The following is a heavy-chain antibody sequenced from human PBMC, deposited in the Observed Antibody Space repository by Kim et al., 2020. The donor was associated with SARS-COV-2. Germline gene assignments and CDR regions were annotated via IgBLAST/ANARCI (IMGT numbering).Heavy chain of an antibody. V-gene: IGHV3-7*01. CDR3: ASSGYGDYRRVGYYFDY. CDR2: IKQDGSEK. D-gene: IGHD4-17*01. Sequence: GGSLRLSCAASGFTFSSYWMSWVRQAPGKGLEWVANIKQDGSEKYYVDSVKGRFTISRDNAKNSLYLQMNSLRAEDTAVYYCASSGYGDYRRVGYYFDYWGQGTLVTVSS. J-gene: IGHJ4*02. CDR1: GFTFSSYW.